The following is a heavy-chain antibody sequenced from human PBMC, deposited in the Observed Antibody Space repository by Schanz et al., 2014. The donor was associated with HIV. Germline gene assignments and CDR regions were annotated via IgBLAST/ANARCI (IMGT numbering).Heavy chain of an antibody. J-gene: IGHJ3*02. V-gene: IGHV1-69*01. CDR1: GGTFRTYA. D-gene: IGHD3-10*01. Sequence: QVPLVQSGAEVKKPGSSVKVSCKTLGGTFRTYAVSWVRQAPGQGLEWMGGIVPIFGTTNYAQRFQGRVSITADESTSTAYMELSGLRSEDTAVYYCAADSEWFGESPSAFDIWGQGTMVTVSS. CDR2: IVPIFGTT. CDR3: AADSEWFGESPSAFDI.